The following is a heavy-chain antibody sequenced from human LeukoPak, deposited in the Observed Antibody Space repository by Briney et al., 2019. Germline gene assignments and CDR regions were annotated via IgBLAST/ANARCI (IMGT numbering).Heavy chain of an antibody. CDR1: GYTFTSYD. D-gene: IGHD6-13*01. J-gene: IGHJ4*02. CDR3: ARMTVSSWYRGGYFDY. CDR2: MNPNSGNT. V-gene: IGHV1-8*01. Sequence: ASVKVSCKASGYTFTSYDINWVRQATGQGLEWMGWMNPNSGNTGYAQKFQGRVTMTRNTSISTAYMELSSLRSEDTAVYYCARMTVSSWYRGGYFDYWGQGTLVTVSS.